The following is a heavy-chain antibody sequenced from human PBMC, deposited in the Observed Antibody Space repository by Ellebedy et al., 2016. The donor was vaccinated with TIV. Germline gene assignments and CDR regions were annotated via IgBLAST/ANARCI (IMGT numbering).Heavy chain of an antibody. V-gene: IGHV3-30*18. CDR3: AKDRSKEVQWLDDPFDI. D-gene: IGHD6-19*01. CDR1: RIAFDLYG. Sequence: GGSLRLXXVASRIAFDLYGMHWVRQAPGRGLEWVAVISFDGGNQYYADSVQGRFTISRDNSKNTLFLQMTSLRPGDTAVYFCAKDRSKEVQWLDDPFDIWGRGTMVTVSS. J-gene: IGHJ3*02. CDR2: ISFDGGNQ.